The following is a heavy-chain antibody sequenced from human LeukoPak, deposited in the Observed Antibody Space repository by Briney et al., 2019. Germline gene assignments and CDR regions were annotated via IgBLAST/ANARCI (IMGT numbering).Heavy chain of an antibody. CDR1: GGSFSVYY. CDR2: INRHGRT. Sequence: SETLSLTCAVYGGSFSVYYWSWIRQPPGKGLEWIGEINRHGRTNYSPSLKSRVSISVDTSKNQFSLTLTSLTAADTAVYYCARGGATPMVFRYWGQGTLVTVSS. CDR3: ARGGATPMVFRY. D-gene: IGHD5-18*01. V-gene: IGHV4-34*01. J-gene: IGHJ4*02.